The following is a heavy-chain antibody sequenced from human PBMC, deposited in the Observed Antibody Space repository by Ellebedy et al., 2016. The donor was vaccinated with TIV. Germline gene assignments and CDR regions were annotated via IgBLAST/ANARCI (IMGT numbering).Heavy chain of an antibody. V-gene: IGHV3-23*01. D-gene: IGHD2-15*01. CDR3: TKDKEGYCSGGSCGAFDI. CDR2: ITSGGTT. CDR1: GFTFSSYT. Sequence: GESLKISCAASGFTFSSYTMNWVRQAPGKGLEWVSTITSGGTTYHTDSVKGRFTIPRDNSKKTLYLQMNSMRAEDTAVYYCTKDKEGYCSGGSCGAFDIWGQGTMVTVSS. J-gene: IGHJ3*02.